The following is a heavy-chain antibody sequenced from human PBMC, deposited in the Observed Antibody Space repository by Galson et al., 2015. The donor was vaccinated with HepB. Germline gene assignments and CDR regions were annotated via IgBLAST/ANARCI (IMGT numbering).Heavy chain of an antibody. Sequence: SLRLSCAASGFTVSSNYMSWVRQAPGKGLEWVSVIYSGGSTYHADSVKGRFTISRDNSKNTLYLQMNSLRAEDTAVYYCAREDRSRVGAPKGMDVWGQGTTVTVSS. J-gene: IGHJ6*02. CDR2: IYSGGST. CDR1: GFTVSSNY. CDR3: AREDRSRVGAPKGMDV. V-gene: IGHV3-53*01. D-gene: IGHD1-26*01.